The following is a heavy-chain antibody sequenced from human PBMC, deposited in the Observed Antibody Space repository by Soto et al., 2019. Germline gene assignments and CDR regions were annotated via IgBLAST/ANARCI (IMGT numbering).Heavy chain of an antibody. CDR1: GYTFTGYY. CDR2: INPNSGGT. Sequence: ASVKVSCKASGYTFTGYYMHWVRQAPGQGLEWMGWINPNSGGTNYAQKFQGWVTMTRDTSISTAYMELSRLRSDDTAVYYCARDLWFGEKTYGMDFWGQGTTVTVSS. J-gene: IGHJ6*02. V-gene: IGHV1-2*04. D-gene: IGHD3-10*01. CDR3: ARDLWFGEKTYGMDF.